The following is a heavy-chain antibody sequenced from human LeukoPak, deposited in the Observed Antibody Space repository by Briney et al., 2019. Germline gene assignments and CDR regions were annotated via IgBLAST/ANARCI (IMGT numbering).Heavy chain of an antibody. CDR3: ARLRWQLVGPYFDY. D-gene: IGHD1-26*01. CDR1: GDSISTYY. J-gene: IGHJ4*02. V-gene: IGHV4-59*01. CDR2: IYSSGNT. Sequence: SETLSLTCSFSGDSISTYYWSWIRQSPGKVLERIDHIYSSGNTDYNSSLKSRVTISVDTSKSQFSLRLSSVTATDTAVYYCARLRWQLVGPYFDYWGQGILVTVSS.